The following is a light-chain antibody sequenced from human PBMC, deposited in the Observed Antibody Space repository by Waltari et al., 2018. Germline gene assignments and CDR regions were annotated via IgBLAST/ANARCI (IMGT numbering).Light chain of an antibody. Sequence: CRASQSISKLLAWYQEKPGKAPKLLIYKASTLESGVPSRFSGSGSGTEFTLTISSLQPEDFATYYCQQYNSYSLLSFGGGTKVEIK. CDR3: QQYNSYSLLS. V-gene: IGKV1-5*03. CDR1: QSISKL. CDR2: KAS. J-gene: IGKJ4*01.